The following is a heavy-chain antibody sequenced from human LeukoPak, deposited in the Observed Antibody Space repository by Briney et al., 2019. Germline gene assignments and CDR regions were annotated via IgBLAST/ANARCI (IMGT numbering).Heavy chain of an antibody. D-gene: IGHD3-9*01. V-gene: IGHV4-34*01. J-gene: IGHJ6*02. Sequence: SETLSLTCAVYGLSFSNYYWTWIRQPPGKGLEWIGEINHSGRSNYNPSLKSRFTISVDTSQNQFSLTLNSVTGADTAVYYCARIDAYYGMDVWGQGTTVTVSS. CDR1: GLSFSNYY. CDR3: ARIDAYYGMDV. CDR2: INHSGRS.